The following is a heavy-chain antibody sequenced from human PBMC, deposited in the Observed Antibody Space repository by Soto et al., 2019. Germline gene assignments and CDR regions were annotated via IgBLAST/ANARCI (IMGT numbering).Heavy chain of an antibody. CDR2: IWYDGSNK. CDR1: GFTFSSYG. Sequence: GGSLRLSCAASGFTFSSYGMHWVRQAPGKGLEWVAVIWYDGSNKYYADSVKGRFTISRDNSKNTLYLQMNSLRAEDTAVYYCARAKTRGAYYYYGMDVWGQGTTVTAP. CDR3: ARAKTRGAYYYYGMDV. J-gene: IGHJ6*02. D-gene: IGHD2-2*01. V-gene: IGHV3-33*01.